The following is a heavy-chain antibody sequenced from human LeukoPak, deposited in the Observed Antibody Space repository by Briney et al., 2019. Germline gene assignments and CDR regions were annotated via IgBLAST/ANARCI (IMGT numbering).Heavy chain of an antibody. J-gene: IGHJ4*02. D-gene: IGHD6-19*01. CDR3: ARHVEQWLTPFDY. CDR2: IYYSGRT. V-gene: IGHV4-59*08. CDR1: GGSFSDYY. Sequence: SETLSLTCAVYGGSFSDYYWNWIRQPPGKGLEWIGCIYYSGRTNYNPSLKSRVTISVDTSKNQFSLKLSSVTAADTAVYYCARHVEQWLTPFDYWGQGTLVTVSS.